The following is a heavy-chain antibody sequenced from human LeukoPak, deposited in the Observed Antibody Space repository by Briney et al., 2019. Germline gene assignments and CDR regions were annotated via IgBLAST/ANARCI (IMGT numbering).Heavy chain of an antibody. J-gene: IGHJ4*02. V-gene: IGHV4-31*03. CDR2: IYYSGST. Sequence: SQTLSLTCTVSGGSISSDGYLWSWIRQHPGKGLEWIGYIYYSGSTNYNPSLKSRVTISVDTSKNQFSLKLNSVTAADTAVYYCARGGAGYSSSWYHYWGQGTLVTVSS. D-gene: IGHD6-13*01. CDR1: GGSISSDGYL. CDR3: ARGGAGYSSSWYHY.